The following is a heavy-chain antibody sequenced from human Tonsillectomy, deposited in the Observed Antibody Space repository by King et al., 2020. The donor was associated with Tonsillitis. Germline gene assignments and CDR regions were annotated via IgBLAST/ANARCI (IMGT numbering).Heavy chain of an antibody. CDR2: IWYEGTNK. J-gene: IGHJ4*02. D-gene: IGHD6-13*01. V-gene: IGHV3-33*08. CDR1: GFTFSSYG. Sequence: VQLVESGGGVVQPGRSLRLSCAASGFTFSSYGMHWVRQAPGKGLEGVAVIWYEGTNKYYADSVKGRFTISRDNSKKTLYLQMNSRRAEDTAVYYCVRENGLSSSWVYYFNAWGQGTLVTVSS. CDR3: VRENGLSSSWVYYFNA.